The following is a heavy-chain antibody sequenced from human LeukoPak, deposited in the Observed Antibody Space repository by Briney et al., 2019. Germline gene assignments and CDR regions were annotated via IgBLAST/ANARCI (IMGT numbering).Heavy chain of an antibody. J-gene: IGHJ4*02. CDR3: ARDLMGIAYRGAFYY. V-gene: IGHV1-18*01. Sequence: GASVKVSCKTSGYTFTSYGISWVRQAPGQGLEWMGWISAYNGNTHSAQKLQGRVTMTTDTSTSTAYMELRSLRSDDTAVYYCARDLMGIAYRGAFYYWGQGTLVTVSS. CDR1: GYTFTSYG. D-gene: IGHD6-13*01. CDR2: ISAYNGNT.